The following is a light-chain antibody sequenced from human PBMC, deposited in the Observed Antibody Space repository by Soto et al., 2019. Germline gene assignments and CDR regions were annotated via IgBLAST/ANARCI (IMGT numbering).Light chain of an antibody. CDR3: QQYGSSPHT. Sequence: EIMLTQSPGTLSLSPGERATLSCRASQSVSSSHLAWYQQKPGQAPRLLIYGASNRATGIPDRFSGSGSGTDFTLTISRLEPEDFAVYYCQQYGSSPHTFGQGTKLEIK. CDR1: QSVSSSH. J-gene: IGKJ2*01. CDR2: GAS. V-gene: IGKV3-20*01.